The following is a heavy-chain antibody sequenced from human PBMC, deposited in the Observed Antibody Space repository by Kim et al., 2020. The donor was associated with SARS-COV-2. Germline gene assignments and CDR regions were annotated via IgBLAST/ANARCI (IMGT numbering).Heavy chain of an antibody. Sequence: GGSLRLSCAASGFTVSSNYMSWVRQAPGKGLEWVSVIYSGGSTYYADSVKGRFTISRDNSKNTLYLQMNSLRPEDTAVYYCARGPPVAAAGLYYYYGMDVWGQGTTVTVSS. CDR1: GFTVSSNY. V-gene: IGHV3-66*01. D-gene: IGHD6-13*01. CDR2: IYSGGST. J-gene: IGHJ6*02. CDR3: ARGPPVAAAGLYYYYGMDV.